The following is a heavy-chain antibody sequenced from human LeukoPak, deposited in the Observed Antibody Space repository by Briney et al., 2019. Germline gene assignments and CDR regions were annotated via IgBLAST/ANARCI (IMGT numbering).Heavy chain of an antibody. CDR3: ARDSYYCGSGSPKVFDY. D-gene: IGHD3-10*01. V-gene: IGHV3-7*01. J-gene: IGHJ4*02. Sequence: PGGSLRLSCAASGFTFSSYWMSWVRQAPGKGLEWVANIKQDGSEKYYVDSVKGRFTISRDNAKNSLYLQMNSLRAEDTAVYYCARDSYYCGSGSPKVFDYWGQGTLVTVSS. CDR2: IKQDGSEK. CDR1: GFTFSSYW.